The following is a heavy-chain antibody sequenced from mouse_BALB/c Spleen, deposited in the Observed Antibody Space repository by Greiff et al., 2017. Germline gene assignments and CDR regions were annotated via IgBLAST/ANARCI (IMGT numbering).Heavy chain of an antibody. Sequence: QVLLQQPGAELVRPGASVKLSCKASGYTFTSYWINWVKQRPGQGLEWIGNIYPSDSYTNYNQKFKDKATLTVDKSSSTAYMQLSSPTSEDSAVYYCTRGGYGAWFAYWGQGTLVTVSA. CDR2: IYPSDSYT. CDR1: GYTFTSYW. D-gene: IGHD3-1*01. CDR3: TRGGYGAWFAY. J-gene: IGHJ3*01. V-gene: IGHV1-69*02.